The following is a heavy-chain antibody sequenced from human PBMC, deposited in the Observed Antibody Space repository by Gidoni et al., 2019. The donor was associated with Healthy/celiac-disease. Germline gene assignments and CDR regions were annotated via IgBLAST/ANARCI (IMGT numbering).Heavy chain of an antibody. CDR3: ARTLESRYCSSTSCYKATYRGRGAFDI. Sequence: QVQLQQWGAGLLKPSETLSLTCAVYGGSFGVYSCSWIRPPPGKGLGWMGEINHSGSTNQNPSLKSRVTISVDTSKNQFSLKLSSGTAADTAVYYCARTLESRYCSSTSCYKATYRGRGAFDIWGQGTMVTVSS. D-gene: IGHD2-2*01. J-gene: IGHJ3*02. CDR2: INHSGST. CDR1: GGSFGVYS. V-gene: IGHV4-34*01.